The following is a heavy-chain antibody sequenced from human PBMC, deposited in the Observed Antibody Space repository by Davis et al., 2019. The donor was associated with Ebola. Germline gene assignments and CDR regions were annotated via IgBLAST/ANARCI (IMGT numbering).Heavy chain of an antibody. CDR1: GYTFTSYY. V-gene: IGHV1-46*01. CDR2: INPSRGST. J-gene: IGHJ6*02. D-gene: IGHD2-15*01. CDR3: ARDKVVVVAATVIYYYGMDV. Sequence: ASVKVSCKASGYTFTSYYMHWVRQAPGQGLEWMGIINPSRGSTSYAQKFQGRVTMTRDTSTSTVYMELSSLRSEDTAVYYCARDKVVVVAATVIYYYGMDVWGQGTTVTVSS.